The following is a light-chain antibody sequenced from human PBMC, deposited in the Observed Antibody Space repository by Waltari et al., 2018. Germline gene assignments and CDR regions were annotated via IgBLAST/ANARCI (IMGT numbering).Light chain of an antibody. Sequence: DIQMTQSPPSLSASVGDRVTVTCRASQSISTSLNWYQQKAGKAPNLLIYVASSLQSGVPSRFSGSGSGTDFTLTISSLQPEDFAVYYGQQYNNWPPYTFGQGTKLEIK. CDR1: QSISTS. V-gene: IGKV1-39*01. CDR2: VAS. CDR3: QQYNNWPPYT. J-gene: IGKJ2*01.